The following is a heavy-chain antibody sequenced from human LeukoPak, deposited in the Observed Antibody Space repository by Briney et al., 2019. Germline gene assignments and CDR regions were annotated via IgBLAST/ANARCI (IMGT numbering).Heavy chain of an antibody. CDR1: GFSFSSYS. CDR2: ISSSSSYI. Sequence: GGSLRLSCAASGFSFSSYSMNWVRQAPGKGLEWVSSISSSSSYIYYADSVKGRFTISRDNAKNSLYLQMNSLRAEDTAVYYCARSELGYNYHYMDVWGRGTTVTVSS. J-gene: IGHJ6*03. D-gene: IGHD7-27*01. CDR3: ARSELGYNYHYMDV. V-gene: IGHV3-21*01.